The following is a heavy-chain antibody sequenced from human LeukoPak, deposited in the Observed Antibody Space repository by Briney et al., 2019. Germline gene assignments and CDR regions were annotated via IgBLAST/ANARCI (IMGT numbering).Heavy chain of an antibody. D-gene: IGHD6-13*01. Sequence: SETLSLTCTVSGGSISSSSYYWVWIRQPPGKGLEWIGSIYYSGSTNYNPSLKSRVTISVDKSKNQFSLKLSSVTAADTAVYYCARDAAAGTVWFDPWGQGTLVTVSS. CDR1: GGSISSSSYY. J-gene: IGHJ5*02. CDR2: IYYSGST. V-gene: IGHV4-39*07. CDR3: ARDAAAGTVWFDP.